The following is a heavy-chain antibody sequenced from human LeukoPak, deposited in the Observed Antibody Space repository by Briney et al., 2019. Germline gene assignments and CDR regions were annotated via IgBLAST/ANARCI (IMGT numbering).Heavy chain of an antibody. J-gene: IGHJ6*03. CDR3: AKTDWGYYYYMDV. CDR1: GFTFSSYA. D-gene: IGHD7-27*01. CDR2: ISGSGGST. V-gene: IGHV3-23*01. Sequence: GRSLRLSCAASGFTFSSYAMSWVSQAPGKGLEWVSAISGSGGSTYYADSVKGRFTISRDNSKNTLYLQMNSLRAEDTAVYYCAKTDWGYYYYMDVWGKGTTVTVSS.